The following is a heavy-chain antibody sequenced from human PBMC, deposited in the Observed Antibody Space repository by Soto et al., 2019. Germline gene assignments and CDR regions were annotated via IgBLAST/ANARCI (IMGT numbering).Heavy chain of an antibody. CDR1: GYSFTNYW. J-gene: IGHJ6*02. V-gene: IGHV5-51*01. CDR2: IYPGDSDT. CDR3: ARLNRYCSGGSCYIGLYYYYGMDV. D-gene: IGHD2-15*01. Sequence: PGESLKISCKGSGYSFTNYWIGWVRQMPGKGLEWMGIIYPGDSDTRYSPSFQGQVTISADKSISTAYLQWSSLKASDTAMYYCARLNRYCSGGSCYIGLYYYYGMDVWGQGTTVTVSS.